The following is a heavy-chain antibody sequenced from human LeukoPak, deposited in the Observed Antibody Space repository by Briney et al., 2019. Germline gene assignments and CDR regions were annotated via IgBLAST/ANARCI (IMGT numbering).Heavy chain of an antibody. CDR1: GGSFSGYY. D-gene: IGHD6-13*01. CDR3: ARRLRQQLVQYNWFDP. CDR2: INHSGST. J-gene: IGHJ5*02. V-gene: IGHV4-34*01. Sequence: PSETLSLTCAVYGGSFSGYYGSWIRQPPGKGLEWIGEINHSGSTNYNPSLKSRVTISVDTSKNQFSLKLSSVTAADTAVYYCARRLRQQLVQYNWFDPWGQGTLVTVSS.